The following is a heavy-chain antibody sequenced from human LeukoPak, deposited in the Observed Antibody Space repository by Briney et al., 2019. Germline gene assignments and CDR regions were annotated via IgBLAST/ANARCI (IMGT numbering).Heavy chain of an antibody. Sequence: GASVKASCKASGGTFSSYAISWVRQAPGQGLEWMGGIIPIFGTANYAQKFQGRVTITADKSTSTAYMELSSLRSEDTAVYYCARALAAADYYYYMDVWGKGTTVTVSS. V-gene: IGHV1-69*06. D-gene: IGHD2-15*01. CDR3: ARALAAADYYYYMDV. CDR1: GGTFSSYA. J-gene: IGHJ6*03. CDR2: IIPIFGTA.